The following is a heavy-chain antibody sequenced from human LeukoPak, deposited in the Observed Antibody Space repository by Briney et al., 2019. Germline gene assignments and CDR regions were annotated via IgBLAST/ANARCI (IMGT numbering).Heavy chain of an antibody. V-gene: IGHV3-66*01. D-gene: IGHD6-19*01. CDR2: IYSGGAT. Sequence: GGSLRLSCAASGFTVSSNYMSWVRQAPGKGLEWVSVIYSGGATFYADSVKGRFTISRDNSKNTLYLQMNSLRAEDTAVYYCARRCTSGWSDAFDIWGQGTLVTGS. CDR3: ARRCTSGWSDAFDI. CDR1: GFTVSSNY. J-gene: IGHJ3*02.